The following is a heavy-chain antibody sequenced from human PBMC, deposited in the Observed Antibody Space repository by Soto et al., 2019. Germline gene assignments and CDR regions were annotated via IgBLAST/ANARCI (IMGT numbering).Heavy chain of an antibody. CDR2: IKTDGSST. V-gene: IGHV3-74*01. CDR3: AKREGNTYGLFH. D-gene: IGHD5-18*01. J-gene: IGHJ4*02. Sequence: EVQLVESGGGLVQPGGTLRLSCAASGFSFSNYWIHWVRQAPAKGMVWVSRIKTDGSSTDYAASVKGRFTISRDNAKNTLYLQMNSLTAEDTAVYYCAKREGNTYGLFHWGQGTLVTVSS. CDR1: GFSFSNYW.